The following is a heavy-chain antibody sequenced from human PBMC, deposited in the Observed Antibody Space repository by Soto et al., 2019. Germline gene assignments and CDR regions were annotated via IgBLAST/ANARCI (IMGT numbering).Heavy chain of an antibody. Sequence: PGGSLRLSCAASGFNFSSYWMSWVRQAPGKGLEWVANIKQDGSEKYYVDSVKGRFTISRDNAKNSLYLQMNSLRAEDTAVYYCAREDCSGGSCYSNFDYWGQGTLVTVSS. V-gene: IGHV3-7*05. D-gene: IGHD2-15*01. CDR2: IKQDGSEK. J-gene: IGHJ4*02. CDR3: AREDCSGGSCYSNFDY. CDR1: GFNFSSYW.